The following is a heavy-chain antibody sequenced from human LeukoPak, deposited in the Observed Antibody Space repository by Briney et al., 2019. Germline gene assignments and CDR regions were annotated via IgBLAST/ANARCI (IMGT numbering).Heavy chain of an antibody. CDR1: GGSISSSSYY. CDR2: IYYTGST. J-gene: IGHJ4*02. V-gene: IGHV4-39*07. CDR3: AGVVVVAATYNY. D-gene: IGHD2-15*01. Sequence: SETLSLTSTVSGGSISSSSYYWGWIRQPPGKGLEWIGSIYYTGSTYYNPSLQSRVTISVDTSKNHFSLQLSSVTAADTAVYYCAGVVVVAATYNYWGQGTLVTVSS.